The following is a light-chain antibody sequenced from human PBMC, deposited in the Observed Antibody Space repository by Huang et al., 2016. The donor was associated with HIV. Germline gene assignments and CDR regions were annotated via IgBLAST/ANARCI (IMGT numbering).Light chain of an antibody. CDR2: GAS. V-gene: IGKV3-20*01. J-gene: IGKJ4*01. Sequence: EIVLTQSPGTLSLSPGERATLSCRAIQSVTGSYLAGYQQKPGQAPRLLIYGASSRATVIPDRFSGSGSGTDFTLTISRLEPEDFAVYYCQQYGTSPPDTFGGGTKVEIK. CDR1: QSVTGSY. CDR3: QQYGTSPPDT.